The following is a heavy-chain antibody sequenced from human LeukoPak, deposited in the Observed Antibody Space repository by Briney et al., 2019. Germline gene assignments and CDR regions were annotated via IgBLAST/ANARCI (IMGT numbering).Heavy chain of an antibody. Sequence: GGSLRLSCAASGFTFSSYSMNWVRQAPGKGLEWVSSISSSSSYIYYADSVKGRFTISRDNAKNSLYLQMSSLRAEDTAVYYCARDSALSMIPFDYWGQGTLVTVSS. CDR2: ISSSSSYI. J-gene: IGHJ4*02. D-gene: IGHD3-16*01. V-gene: IGHV3-21*01. CDR3: ARDSALSMIPFDY. CDR1: GFTFSSYS.